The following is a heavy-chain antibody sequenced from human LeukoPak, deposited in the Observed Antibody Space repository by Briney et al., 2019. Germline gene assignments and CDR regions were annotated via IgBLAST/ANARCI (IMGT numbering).Heavy chain of an antibody. D-gene: IGHD5-18*01. J-gene: IGHJ4*02. CDR2: IYYSGST. CDR1: GGSISSSSYY. V-gene: IGHV4-39*01. Sequence: PSETLSLTCTVSGGSISSSSYYWGWIRQPPGKGLEWIGSIYYSGSTYYNPSLKSRVTISVDTSKNQFTLKLSSVTAADTAVYYCARASYGLNWGQGTLVIVSS. CDR3: ARASYGLN.